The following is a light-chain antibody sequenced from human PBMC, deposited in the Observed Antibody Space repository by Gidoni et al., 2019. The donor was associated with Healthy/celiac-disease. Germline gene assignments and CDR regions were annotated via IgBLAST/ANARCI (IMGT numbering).Light chain of an antibody. CDR1: ETIDYK. V-gene: IGKV3-15*01. J-gene: IGKJ4*01. CDR2: GAS. CDR3: QQYSNWPPFT. Sequence: EPVLTQSPVPLSVSSGERAALSCRASETIDYKLAWYQQKPGQAPRLLIYGASIRATGVPDRFRGSGSGTEFTLTISSLQSEDFAFYYCQQYSNWPPFTFXGXTKVEMK.